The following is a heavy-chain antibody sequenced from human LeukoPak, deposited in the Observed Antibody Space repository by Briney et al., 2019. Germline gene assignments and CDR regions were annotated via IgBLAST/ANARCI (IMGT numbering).Heavy chain of an antibody. CDR1: GFTFSSYS. J-gene: IGHJ4*02. CDR3: ARDSLGYCSSTSCR. D-gene: IGHD2-2*01. Sequence: PGGSLRLSCAASGFTFSSYSMNWVRQAPGQGLEGVSYISSSSSTIYYAGSVKGRFTISRDNAKNSLYLQMNSLRAEDTAVYYCARDSLGYCSSTSCRWGQGTLVTVSS. CDR2: ISSSSSTI. V-gene: IGHV3-48*01.